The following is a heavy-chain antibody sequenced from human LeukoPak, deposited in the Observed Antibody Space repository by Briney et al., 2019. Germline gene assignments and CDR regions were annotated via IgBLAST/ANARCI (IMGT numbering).Heavy chain of an antibody. D-gene: IGHD1-26*01. V-gene: IGHV1-69*04. CDR2: IIPILGIA. CDR1: GGTFSSYA. Sequence: SVKVSCKASGGTFSSYAISWVRQAPGQGLEWMGRIIPILGIANYAQKFQGRVTITADKSTSTAYMELSSLRSEDTAVYYCAREEPRGFRYFYYWGQGTRVIVTS. J-gene: IGHJ4*02. CDR3: AREEPRGFRYFYY.